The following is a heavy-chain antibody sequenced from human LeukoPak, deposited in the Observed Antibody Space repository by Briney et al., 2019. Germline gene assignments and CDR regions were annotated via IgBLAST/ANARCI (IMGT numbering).Heavy chain of an antibody. CDR2: IKSDGST. CDR1: GFTLSSYW. D-gene: IGHD3-3*01. CDR3: ARAPSEIGGYYTEYFRH. V-gene: IGHV3-74*01. J-gene: IGHJ1*01. Sequence: GGSLRLSGAASGFTLSSYWMHWFRQAPGKGLVWVSRIKSDGSTNYADSVKGRLTISRYNSKNTVSLQMNSLRAEDTGVYYCARAPSEIGGYYTEYFRHWGQGTLVTVYS.